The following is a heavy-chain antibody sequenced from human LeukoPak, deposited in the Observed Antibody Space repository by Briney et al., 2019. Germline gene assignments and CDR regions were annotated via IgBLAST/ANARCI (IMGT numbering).Heavy chain of an antibody. CDR2: ISSSSSYI. CDR3: ARDLPSQHIVVVTANDAFDI. CDR1: GFTFSSYS. J-gene: IGHJ3*02. D-gene: IGHD2-21*02. Sequence: GGSLRLSCAASGFTFSSYSMNWVRQAPGKGLEWVSSISSSSSYIYYADSVKGRFTISRDNAKNSLYLQMNSLRAEDTAVYYCARDLPSQHIVVVTANDAFDIWGQGTMVTVSS. V-gene: IGHV3-21*01.